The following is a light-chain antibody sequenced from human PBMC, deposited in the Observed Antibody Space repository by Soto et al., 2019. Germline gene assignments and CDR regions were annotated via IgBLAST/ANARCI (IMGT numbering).Light chain of an antibody. CDR2: DVS. J-gene: IGLJ1*01. CDR3: SSYTSSSLYV. V-gene: IGLV2-14*01. Sequence: QSALTQPASVSGSPGQSITISCTGNSSDVGGYNYVSWYQQHPGKAPKLMIYDVSNRPSGVSNRFSGSKSGNTASLTISGLQAEDGADYYCSSYTSSSLYVFGTGTKVTVL. CDR1: SSDVGGYNY.